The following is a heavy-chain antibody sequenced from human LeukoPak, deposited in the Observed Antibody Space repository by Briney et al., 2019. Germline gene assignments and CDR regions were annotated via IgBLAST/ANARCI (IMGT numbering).Heavy chain of an antibody. CDR3: ARVLSGYYSSYWYFDP. J-gene: IGHJ2*01. CDR1: GGSISSYY. V-gene: IGHV4-4*07. D-gene: IGHD3-22*01. CDR2: IYTSGST. Sequence: SETLFLTCTVSGGSISSYYWSWIRQPAGKGLEWIGRIYTSGSTNYNPSLKSRVTMSVDTSKNQFSLKLSSVTAADTAVYYCARVLSGYYSSYWYFDPWGRGTLVTVSS.